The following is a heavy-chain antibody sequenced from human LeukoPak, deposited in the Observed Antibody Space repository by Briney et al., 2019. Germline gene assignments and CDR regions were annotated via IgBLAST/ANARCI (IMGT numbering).Heavy chain of an antibody. D-gene: IGHD3-16*01. Sequence: PSETLSLTCAVSGGSISSGGYSWSWIRQPPGKGLEWIGYIYHSGSTYYNPSLKSRVTISVDRSKNQSSLKLSSVTAADTAVYYCARASSWGYFDYWGQGTLVTVSS. V-gene: IGHV4-30-2*01. CDR3: ARASSWGYFDY. CDR1: GGSISSGGYS. J-gene: IGHJ4*02. CDR2: IYHSGST.